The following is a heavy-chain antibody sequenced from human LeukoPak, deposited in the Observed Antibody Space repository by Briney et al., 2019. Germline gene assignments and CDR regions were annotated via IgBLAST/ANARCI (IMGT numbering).Heavy chain of an antibody. J-gene: IGHJ2*01. Sequence: SETLSLTCTVSGGSISSYYWSWIRQPPGKGLEWIGYIYYSGSTNYNPSLKSRVTISVDTSKNQFSLKLSSVTAADTAVYYCARGQQLTFDLWGRGTLVTVSS. D-gene: IGHD6-13*01. CDR2: IYYSGST. CDR1: GGSISSYY. CDR3: ARGQQLTFDL. V-gene: IGHV4-59*01.